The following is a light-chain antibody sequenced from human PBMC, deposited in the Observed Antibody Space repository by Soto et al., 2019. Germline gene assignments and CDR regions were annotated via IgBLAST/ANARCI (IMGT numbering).Light chain of an antibody. CDR2: GND. J-gene: IGLJ1*01. V-gene: IGLV1-44*01. Sequence: QSVLTQPPSASGTPGQRVTISCSGSRSNIGRNIVNWYQQLPGTAPKVSIYGNDQRPSGVPDRFSGSKSGTSAFLAISGLQSEDEADYYRAAWDDSLNGYVFGTGTKLTVL. CDR1: RSNIGRNI. CDR3: AAWDDSLNGYV.